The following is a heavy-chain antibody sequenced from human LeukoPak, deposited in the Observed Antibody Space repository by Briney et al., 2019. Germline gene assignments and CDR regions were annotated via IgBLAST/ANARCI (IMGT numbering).Heavy chain of an antibody. Sequence: GGSLRLSCAASGFTFSSYAMHWVRQAPGKGLEYVSAISSNGGSTYYANSVKGRFTISRDNSKNTLYLQMGSLRAEDMAVYYCARSRASGSYYPYWGQGTLVTVSS. V-gene: IGHV3-64*01. CDR2: ISSNGGST. J-gene: IGHJ4*02. CDR3: ARSRASGSYYPY. D-gene: IGHD1-26*01. CDR1: GFTFSSYA.